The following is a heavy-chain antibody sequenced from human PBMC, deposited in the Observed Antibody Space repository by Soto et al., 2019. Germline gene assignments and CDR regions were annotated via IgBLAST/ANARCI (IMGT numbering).Heavy chain of an antibody. Sequence: VGSLRLSCTGSGFPFDDFAITWVRQAPGKGLEWVGRSRNRVNNFSTAYAASVQGRFTISRDESKHTVYLQMHSLKTDDTAVYYCSLVDPSAKSPDYWGQGTLVTSPQ. CDR1: GFPFDDFA. J-gene: IGHJ4*02. CDR2: SRNRVNNFST. V-gene: IGHV3-72*01. CDR3: SLVDPSAKSPDY. D-gene: IGHD2-15*01.